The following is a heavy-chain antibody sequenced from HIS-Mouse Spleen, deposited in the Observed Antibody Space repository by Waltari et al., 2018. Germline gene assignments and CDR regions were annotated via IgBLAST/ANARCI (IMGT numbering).Heavy chain of an antibody. CDR2: IYHSGST. CDR1: GYSISSGYY. CDR3: ARALEYSSSWYYYYYGMDV. Sequence: QVQLQESGPGLVKPSETLSLTCTVSGYSISSGYYWGWIRQPPGKGLEWIGSIYHSGSTSTNPSLKSRVTISVDTSKNPFSLKLSSVTAADTAVYYCARALEYSSSWYYYYYGMDVWGQGTTVTVSS. D-gene: IGHD6-13*01. J-gene: IGHJ6*02. V-gene: IGHV4-38-2*02.